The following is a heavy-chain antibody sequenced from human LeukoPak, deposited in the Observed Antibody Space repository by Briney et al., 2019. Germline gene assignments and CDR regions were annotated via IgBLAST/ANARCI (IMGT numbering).Heavy chain of an antibody. CDR2: IRYDGSNK. J-gene: IGHJ4*01. D-gene: IGHD3-10*01. CDR1: GFTFSSYG. V-gene: IGHV3-30*02. CDR3: AKEDRLWFGELLSGLIDY. Sequence: PGGSPRLSCAASGFTFSSYGMHWVRQAPGKGLEWVAFIRYDGSNKYYADSVKGRFTISRDNSKNTLYLQMNSLRAEDTAVYYCAKEDRLWFGELLSGLIDYWGQGTLVTVSS.